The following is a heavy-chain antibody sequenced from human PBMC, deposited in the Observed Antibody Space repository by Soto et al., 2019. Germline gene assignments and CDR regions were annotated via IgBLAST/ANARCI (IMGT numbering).Heavy chain of an antibody. CDR2: INIYSGDA. V-gene: IGHV1-18*01. CDR1: GYTFNSYG. Sequence: QVRLEQSGPEVKKTGASVKVSCKASGYTFNSYGISWVRQAPGQGLEWMGWINIYSGDANYAQSFQDRVTMTRDTSTNTVYMEMRTLRSDDTAVYYCARALYYYDNSGLAYWGQGTLVTVSS. D-gene: IGHD3-22*01. J-gene: IGHJ4*02. CDR3: ARALYYYDNSGLAY.